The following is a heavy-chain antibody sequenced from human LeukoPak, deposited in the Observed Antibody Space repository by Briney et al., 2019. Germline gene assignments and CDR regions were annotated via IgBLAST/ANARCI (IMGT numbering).Heavy chain of an antibody. CDR2: IYSDRST. J-gene: IGHJ6*03. Sequence: GGSLRLSCAASGFTVSSNYMSWVRQAPGKGLEWVSTIYSDRSTYYADSVKGRFTISRDNSKNTLYLQMNSLRAEDTAVYYCARYQLLGPGRYYYYMDVWGKGTTVTISS. V-gene: IGHV3-53*01. CDR1: GFTVSSNY. D-gene: IGHD2-2*01. CDR3: ARYQLLGPGRYYYYMDV.